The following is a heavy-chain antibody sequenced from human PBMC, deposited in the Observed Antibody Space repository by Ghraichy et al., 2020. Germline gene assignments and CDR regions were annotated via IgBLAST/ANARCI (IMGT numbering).Heavy chain of an antibody. V-gene: IGHV4-34*01. Sequence: SETLSLTCAVYGGSFSGYYWSWIRQPPGKGLEWIGEINHSGSTNYNPSLKSRVTISVDTSKNQFSLKLSSVTAADTAVYYCAKMGYCSSTSCSSPPPYYWGQGTLVTVSS. CDR2: INHSGST. CDR3: AKMGYCSSTSCSSPPPYY. CDR1: GGSFSGYY. J-gene: IGHJ4*02. D-gene: IGHD2-2*01.